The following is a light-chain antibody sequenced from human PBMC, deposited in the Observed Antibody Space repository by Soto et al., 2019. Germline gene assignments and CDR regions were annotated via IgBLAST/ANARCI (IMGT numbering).Light chain of an antibody. CDR1: QTISSW. CDR3: QQRSDWHT. Sequence: DIQMTQSPSTLSGSVGDRFTITCRASQTISSWLAWYQQKPGKAPKLLIYNASSLQGGVPSRLSGSGSGTEFTLTISSLEPEDFAVYYCQQRSDWHTFGQGTRLEIK. CDR2: NAS. J-gene: IGKJ5*01. V-gene: IGKV1-5*03.